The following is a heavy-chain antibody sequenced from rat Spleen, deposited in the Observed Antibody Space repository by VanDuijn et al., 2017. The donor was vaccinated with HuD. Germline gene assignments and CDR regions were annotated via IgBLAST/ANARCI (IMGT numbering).Heavy chain of an antibody. CDR2: ISSGGGYT. CDR1: GFTYSDYV. CDR3: ARDPSTTVALDY. J-gene: IGHJ2*01. D-gene: IGHD1-1*01. Sequence: EVQLVESGGGLVQPGRSLKLSCAASGFTYSDYVMAWVRQDPTMGLEWVASISSGGGYTYYRDSVKGRFTISRDDAENTLYLQMDSLRSEDTATYYCARDPSTTVALDYWGQGVMVTVSS. V-gene: IGHV5S13*01.